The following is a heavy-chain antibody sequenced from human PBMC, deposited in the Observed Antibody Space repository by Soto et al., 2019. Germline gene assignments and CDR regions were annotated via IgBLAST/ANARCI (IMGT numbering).Heavy chain of an antibody. V-gene: IGHV3-15*07. CDR2: IKSKTDGGTT. J-gene: IGHJ4*02. D-gene: IGHD3-22*01. CDR3: TTDYYDSSGYYSYY. CDR1: GFTFSNAW. Sequence: GSLRLSCAASGFTFSNAWMNWVRQAPGKGLEWVGRIKSKTDGGTTDYAAPVKGRFTISRDDSKNTLYLQMNSLKTEDTAVYYCTTDYYDSSGYYSYYWGQGTLVTVSS.